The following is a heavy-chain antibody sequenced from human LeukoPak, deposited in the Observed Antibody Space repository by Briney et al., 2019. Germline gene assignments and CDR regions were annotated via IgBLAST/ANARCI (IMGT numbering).Heavy chain of an antibody. CDR2: ISSSGSTI. J-gene: IGHJ4*02. Sequence: GGSLRLSCAASGLTFSDYYMSWIRQAPGKGREWVSYISSSGSTIYYADSVKGRFTISRDNAKNSLYLQMNSLRAEDTAVYYCAREGLSGSYLETIDYWGQGTLVTVSS. CDR1: GLTFSDYY. V-gene: IGHV3-11*01. CDR3: AREGLSGSYLETIDY. D-gene: IGHD3-10*01.